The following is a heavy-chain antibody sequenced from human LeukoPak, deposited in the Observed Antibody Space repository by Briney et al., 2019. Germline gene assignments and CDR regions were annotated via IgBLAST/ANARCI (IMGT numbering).Heavy chain of an antibody. Sequence: GASVKVSCKTSGYTFTNYDINWVRQVTGQGLEWMGWMNPNSGSTDYAQKFQGRVTMTRDTSISTAYMELSSLRSEDTALYYCARGVATNYWGQGTLVTVSS. D-gene: IGHD1-1*01. CDR3: ARGVATNY. J-gene: IGHJ4*02. V-gene: IGHV1-8*01. CDR2: MNPNSGST. CDR1: GYTFTNYD.